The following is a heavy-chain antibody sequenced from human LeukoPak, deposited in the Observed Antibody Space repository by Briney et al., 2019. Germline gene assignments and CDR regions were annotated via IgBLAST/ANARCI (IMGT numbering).Heavy chain of an antibody. D-gene: IGHD2-15*01. Sequence: GRSLSLSCTASGFTFGDYAISWVRQAPGKGLEWVSFIRSRAYGGTTEHAASVKGRFTISRDDSKSIAYLQMNSLRTEDTAVYYCTRLVGYCSGGSCYEKVVFHYWGQGTLVTVSS. CDR3: TRLVGYCSGGSCYEKVVFHY. CDR2: IRSRAYGGTT. CDR1: GFTFGDYA. J-gene: IGHJ4*02. V-gene: IGHV3-49*04.